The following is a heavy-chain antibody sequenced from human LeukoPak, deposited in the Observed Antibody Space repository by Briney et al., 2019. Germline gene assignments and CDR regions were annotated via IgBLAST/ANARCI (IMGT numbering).Heavy chain of an antibody. V-gene: IGHV3-7*01. CDR3: ARGNPNRNALDL. Sequence: GGSLRLSCAASEFTLNSYLMSWVRQAPGGGLEWVANINKDGSEESYLDSVTGRFTVSRDNGKNSLFLQMNSLRGEDTAVYYCARGNPNRNALDLWGQGTVVTISS. CDR2: INKDGSEE. CDR1: EFTLNSYL. J-gene: IGHJ3*01. D-gene: IGHD1-14*01.